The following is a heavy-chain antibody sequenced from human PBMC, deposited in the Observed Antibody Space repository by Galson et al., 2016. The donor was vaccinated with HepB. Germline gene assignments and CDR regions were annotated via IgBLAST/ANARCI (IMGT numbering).Heavy chain of an antibody. V-gene: IGHV6-1*01. CDR3: ARVRSGYSGYANPYYYGMDV. CDR1: GDSVSSNSAT. CDR2: TYYRSKWYN. Sequence: AISGDSVSSNSATWNWIRQSPSRGLEWLGRTYYRSKWYNDYALSMKSRITINPDTSKNQFSLQLNSVTPEDTAVYYCARVRSGYSGYANPYYYGMDVWGQGTTVTVSS. D-gene: IGHD5-12*01. J-gene: IGHJ6*02.